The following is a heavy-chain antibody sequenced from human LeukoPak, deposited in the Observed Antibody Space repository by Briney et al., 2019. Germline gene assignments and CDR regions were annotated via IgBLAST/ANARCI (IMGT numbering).Heavy chain of an antibody. Sequence: SETLSLTCAVYGGSFSGYYWSWIRQPPGKGLEWIGEINHSGSTNYNPSLKSRVTISVDTSKNQFSLKLSSVTAADTAVYYCASVQTFEDYWGQGTLVTVPS. CDR1: GGSFSGYY. CDR2: INHSGST. J-gene: IGHJ4*02. V-gene: IGHV4-34*01. D-gene: IGHD3-16*01. CDR3: ASVQTFEDY.